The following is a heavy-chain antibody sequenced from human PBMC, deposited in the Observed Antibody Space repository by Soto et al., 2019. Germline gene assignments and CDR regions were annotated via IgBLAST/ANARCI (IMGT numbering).Heavy chain of an antibody. D-gene: IGHD3-22*01. Sequence: GGSLRLSCAASGFTFRTYAMDWVRQAPGKGLEWVAVISYDGTNKYYADSVKGRFTISRDNSKNTLSLQMNSLRAEDTAAYYCARVRDLITTETIDYWGQGTLVTVSS. V-gene: IGHV3-30*01. CDR3: ARVRDLITTETIDY. J-gene: IGHJ4*02. CDR2: ISYDGTNK. CDR1: GFTFRTYA.